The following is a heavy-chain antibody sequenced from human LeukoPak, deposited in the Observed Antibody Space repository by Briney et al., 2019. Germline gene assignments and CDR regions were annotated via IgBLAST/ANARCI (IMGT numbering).Heavy chain of an antibody. CDR3: AKTLYIAAAPGGFDY. J-gene: IGHJ4*02. CDR1: GYTFTGYY. D-gene: IGHD6-13*01. Sequence: GASVKVSCKASGYTFTGYYMHWVRQAPGQGLGWMGWINPNSGGTNYAQKFQGRVTMTRDTSTGTAYMELSRLRSDDTAVYYCAKTLYIAAAPGGFDYWGQGTLVAVSS. CDR2: INPNSGGT. V-gene: IGHV1-2*02.